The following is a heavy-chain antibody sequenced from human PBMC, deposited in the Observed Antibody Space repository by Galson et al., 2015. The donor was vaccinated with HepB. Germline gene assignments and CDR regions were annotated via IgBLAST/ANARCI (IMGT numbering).Heavy chain of an antibody. CDR3: ARDSHHYGSGITLDY. V-gene: IGHV3-48*02. Sequence: SLRLSCAASGFTFSNYWMHWVRQAPGKGLEWVSYISTSSTSTHYADSVKGRFTISRDNAKNSLYLQMNSLRDEDTAVYYCARDSHHYGSGITLDYWGQGTLVTVSS. CDR1: GFTFSNYW. CDR2: ISTSSTST. J-gene: IGHJ4*02. D-gene: IGHD3-10*01.